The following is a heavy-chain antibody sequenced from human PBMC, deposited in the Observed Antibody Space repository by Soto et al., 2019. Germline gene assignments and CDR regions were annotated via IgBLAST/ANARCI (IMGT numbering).Heavy chain of an antibody. CDR3: ASEYCSGGSCYYYGMDA. D-gene: IGHD2-15*01. CDR1: GFTFSNDG. CDR2: IWYDGSNK. V-gene: IGHV3-33*01. J-gene: IGHJ6*02. Sequence: SLSPSCPASGFTFSNDGMRWVPQAPGKGLEWVAVIWYDGSNKYYADSVKGRFTISRDNSKNTLYLQMNSLRAEDTAVYYCASEYCSGGSCYYYGMDAWGQGT.